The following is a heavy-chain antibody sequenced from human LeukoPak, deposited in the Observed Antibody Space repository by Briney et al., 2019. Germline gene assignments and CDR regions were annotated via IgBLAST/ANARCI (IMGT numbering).Heavy chain of an antibody. D-gene: IGHD2-2*01. CDR1: GGSISSYY. V-gene: IGHV4-4*07. J-gene: IGHJ5*02. Sequence: SETLSLTCTVSGGSISSYYWSWIRQPAGKGLEWIGRIYTSGSTNYNPSLKSRVTMSVDTSKNQFSLKLSSVTAADTAVYYCARGRGEYQLLSNWFDPWGQGTLVTVSS. CDR3: ARGRGEYQLLSNWFDP. CDR2: IYTSGST.